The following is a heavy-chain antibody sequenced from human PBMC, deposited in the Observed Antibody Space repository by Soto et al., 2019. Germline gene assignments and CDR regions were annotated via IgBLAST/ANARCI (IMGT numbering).Heavy chain of an antibody. J-gene: IGHJ4*02. CDR3: ARDHYAGGDYVPLFDY. CDR2: ISSSSSYI. Sequence: KPGGSLRLSCAASGFTFSSYSMNWVRQAPGKGLEWVSSISSSSSYIYYADSVKGRFTISRDNAKNSLYLQMNSLRAEDTAVYYCARDHYAGGDYVPLFDYWGQGTLVTVSS. V-gene: IGHV3-21*01. D-gene: IGHD4-17*01. CDR1: GFTFSSYS.